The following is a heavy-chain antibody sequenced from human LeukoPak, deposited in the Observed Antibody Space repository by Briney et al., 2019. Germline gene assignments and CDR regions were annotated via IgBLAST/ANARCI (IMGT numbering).Heavy chain of an antibody. CDR1: GLTFSSYS. D-gene: IGHD3-16*02. J-gene: IGHJ6*03. V-gene: IGHV3-21*01. CDR2: TSSSSNHI. CDR3: ARDYVWGSYPTERYMDV. Sequence: GGSLRLSCAASGLTFSSYSMNWVRQAPGKGLEWVSSTSSSSNHIYYADSLKGRFTISRDNAKNSLYLQMNSLRAEDTAVYYCARDYVWGSYPTERYMDVWGKGTTVTVSS.